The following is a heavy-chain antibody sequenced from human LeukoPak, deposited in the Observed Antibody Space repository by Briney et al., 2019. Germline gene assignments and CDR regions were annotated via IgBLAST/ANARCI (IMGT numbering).Heavy chain of an antibody. CDR3: ATEGFDP. CDR2: IRYDGSDK. V-gene: IGHV3-30*02. CDR1: GVTFSRYG. Sequence: PGGSLRLSCAASGVTFSRYGMHWVRQAPGKGLEWVSFIRYDGSDKYYVDSVKGRFTISRDNSENTLYLQLNSLRVEDTAVYYCATEGFDPWGQGTLVTVSS. J-gene: IGHJ5*02.